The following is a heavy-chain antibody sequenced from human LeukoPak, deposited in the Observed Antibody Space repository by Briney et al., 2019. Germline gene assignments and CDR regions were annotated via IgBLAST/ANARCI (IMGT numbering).Heavy chain of an antibody. V-gene: IGHV5-51*01. J-gene: IGHJ3*02. CDR2: IYPGYSDT. CDR1: GYSFTSYW. CDR3: ARYYDYVWGTRNAFDI. D-gene: IGHD3-16*01. Sequence: GESLKIFCKGSGYSFTSYWIGWVRQMPGKGLEWMGIIYPGYSDTRYRPSFQGQVTISADKSSSTAYLQWSSLKASDTAMYYCARYYDYVWGTRNAFDIWGQGTMVTVSS.